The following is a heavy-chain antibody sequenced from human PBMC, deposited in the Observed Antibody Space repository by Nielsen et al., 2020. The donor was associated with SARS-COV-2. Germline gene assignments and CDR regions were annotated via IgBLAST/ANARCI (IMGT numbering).Heavy chain of an antibody. CDR3: ARQSLDGSYYYYGMDV. CDR1: GGSFSAYC. D-gene: IGHD3-9*01. Sequence: SETLSLTCAVYGGSFSAYCWTWVRQPPGKGLEWIGEITHGGTTNYNPSLKSRVTISVDTSKNQFSLKLSSVTAADTAVYYCARQSLDGSYYYYGMDVWGQGTTVTVSS. CDR2: ITHGGTT. J-gene: IGHJ6*02. V-gene: IGHV4-34*09.